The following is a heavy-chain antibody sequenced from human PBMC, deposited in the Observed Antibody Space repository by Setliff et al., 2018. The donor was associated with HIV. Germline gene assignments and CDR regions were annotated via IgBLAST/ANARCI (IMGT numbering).Heavy chain of an antibody. J-gene: IGHJ4*02. CDR3: ARVYSRSWFFFDH. CDR2: ISASGST. CDR1: GGSVSTGVYY. Sequence: SETLSLTCTVSGGSVSTGVYYWSWIRQPADKALEWIGRISASGSTNYNPSLESRVTLSIDTSNNQFSLKLTSVTAADTAVYYCARVYSRSWFFFDHWGQGILVTVSS. D-gene: IGHD6-13*01. V-gene: IGHV4-61*02.